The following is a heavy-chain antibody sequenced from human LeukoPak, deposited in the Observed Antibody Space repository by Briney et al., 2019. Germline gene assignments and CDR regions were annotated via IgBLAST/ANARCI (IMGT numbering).Heavy chain of an antibody. CDR2: IRYDGSNK. Sequence: GGSLRLSCAASGFTFSTYGMHWVRQAPGKGLEWVAFIRYDGSNKYYEDSVKGRFTISRHNSKNTLYLQIDSLRGDETAVYYCVRLYSSGGYDYWGQGTLVTVSS. CDR3: VRLYSSGGYDY. CDR1: GFTFSTYG. J-gene: IGHJ4*02. V-gene: IGHV3-30*02. D-gene: IGHD6-25*01.